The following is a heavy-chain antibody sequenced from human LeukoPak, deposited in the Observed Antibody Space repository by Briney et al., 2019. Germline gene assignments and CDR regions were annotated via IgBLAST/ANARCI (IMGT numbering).Heavy chain of an antibody. D-gene: IGHD5-12*01. CDR3: ARDCDYDCSPGVDY. J-gene: IGHJ4*02. V-gene: IGHV3-21*01. Sequence: GGSLRLSCAASGFTFSSYSMNWVRQAPGKGLEWVSSISSSSSYIYYADSVKGRFTISRDNAKNSLYLQMNSLRAEDTAVYYCARDCDYDCSPGVDYWGQGTLVTVSS. CDR2: ISSSSSYI. CDR1: GFTFSSYS.